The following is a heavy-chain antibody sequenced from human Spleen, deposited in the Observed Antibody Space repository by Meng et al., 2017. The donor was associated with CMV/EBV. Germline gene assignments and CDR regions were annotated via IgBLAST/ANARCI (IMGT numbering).Heavy chain of an antibody. D-gene: IGHD3-3*01. CDR2: IYWNDDK. Sequence: SGPTLVKPTQTLTLTCTFSGFSLSTSGVGVGWIRQPPGKALEWLALIYWNDDKRYSPSLKSRLTITKDTSKNQVVLTMTNMDPVDTATYYCARSFGVVIPFATGYGMDVWGQGTTVTVSS. CDR3: ARSFGVVIPFATGYGMDV. CDR1: GFSLSTSGVG. J-gene: IGHJ6*02. V-gene: IGHV2-5*01.